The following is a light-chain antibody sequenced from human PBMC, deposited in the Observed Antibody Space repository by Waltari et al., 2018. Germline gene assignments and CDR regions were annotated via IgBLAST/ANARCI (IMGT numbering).Light chain of an antibody. CDR3: QQLNVYPLT. CDR1: QDISSY. V-gene: IGKV1-9*01. Sequence: DIQLTQSPSFLSASVGDRVTISCRASQDISSYLAWYQQKPGEAPKLLIYAASTLQSGVPSRFSGSGSGTEFTITISSLQPEDFAAYYCQQLNVYPLTFGGGSKVEIK. CDR2: AAS. J-gene: IGKJ4*01.